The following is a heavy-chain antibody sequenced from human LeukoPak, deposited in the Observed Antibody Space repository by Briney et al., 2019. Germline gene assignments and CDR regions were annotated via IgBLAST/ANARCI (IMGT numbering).Heavy chain of an antibody. CDR2: IYSDNT. D-gene: IGHD4/OR15-4a*01. CDR1: GSTFSSYC. Sequence: GGSLRLSCAASGSTFSSYCMSWGRQAPAKGLESVSFIYSDNTHYSDSVKGRFTISRDNSKNTLYLQMNSLRAEDTAVYYCARRAGAYSHPYDYWGQGTLVTVSS. J-gene: IGHJ4*02. CDR3: ARRAGAYSHPYDY. V-gene: IGHV3-53*01.